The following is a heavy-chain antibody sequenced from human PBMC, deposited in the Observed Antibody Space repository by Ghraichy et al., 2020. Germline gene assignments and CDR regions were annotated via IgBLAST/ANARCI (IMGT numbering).Heavy chain of an antibody. CDR1: GGSISSSSYY. Sequence: SETLSLTCTVSGGSISSSSYYWGWIRQPPGKGLEWIGNIYYSGSTYYNPSLKSRLTISVNTSKNQFSLKLSSVTAADTAMYYCAGGPYDFWGGYPTTPLDYWGQGTLVTVSS. J-gene: IGHJ4*02. CDR2: IYYSGST. CDR3: AGGPYDFWGGYPTTPLDY. D-gene: IGHD3-3*01. V-gene: IGHV4-39*01.